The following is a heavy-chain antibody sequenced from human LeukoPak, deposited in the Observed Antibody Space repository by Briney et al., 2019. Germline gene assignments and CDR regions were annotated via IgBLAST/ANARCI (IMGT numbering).Heavy chain of an antibody. V-gene: IGHV4-30-4*01. D-gene: IGHD4-17*01. CDR3: ARVDYGALFGFDI. J-gene: IGHJ3*02. Sequence: SETLSLTCTVSGGSISSGDYSWSWIRQPPGKGLEWIGHIYYSGSTYYNPSLKSRVIISVDTSKNQFSLRLSSVTAADASVYYCARVDYGALFGFDIWGQGTVVIVSS. CDR2: IYYSGST. CDR1: GGSISSGDYS.